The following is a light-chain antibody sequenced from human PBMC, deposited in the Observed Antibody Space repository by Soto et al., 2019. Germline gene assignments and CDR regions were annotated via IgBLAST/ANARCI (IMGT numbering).Light chain of an antibody. CDR3: QQLHGYPIT. CDR1: QGISNH. V-gene: IGKV1-9*01. Sequence: IQLTQSPSSLSASVVDRVTITCLASQGISNHLAWYQQKPGKAPKLLIYAASTLQGGVPSRFSGSGSGTDFTLTISSLQPEDFATYFCQQLHGYPITFGQGTRLEIK. CDR2: AAS. J-gene: IGKJ5*01.